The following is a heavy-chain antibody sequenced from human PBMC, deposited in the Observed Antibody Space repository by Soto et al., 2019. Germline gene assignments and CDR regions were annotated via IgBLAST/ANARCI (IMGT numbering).Heavy chain of an antibody. Sequence: SLTCTVSGASISSYYWSWIRQPAGKGLEWIGRVYSSGSTNYNPSLKSRVTMSVDTSKSQFSLKLTSVTAADTAIYYCATLHSSGPKDYYYNVDVWGQGTTVTVSS. J-gene: IGHJ6*02. CDR3: ATLHSSGPKDYYYNVDV. CDR2: VYSSGST. V-gene: IGHV4-4*07. D-gene: IGHD6-19*01. CDR1: GASISSYY.